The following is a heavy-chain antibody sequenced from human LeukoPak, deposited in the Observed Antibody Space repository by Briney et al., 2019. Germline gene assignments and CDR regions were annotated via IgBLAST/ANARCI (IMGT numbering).Heavy chain of an antibody. CDR1: GYIFTSYW. CDR3: ARADSEWLIEWGFDY. CDR2: INPSGGST. V-gene: IGHV1-46*01. D-gene: IGHD6-19*01. J-gene: IGHJ4*02. Sequence: ASVKVSCKASGYIFTSYWMHWVRQAPGQGLEWMGIINPSGGSTSYAQKFQGRVTMTRDMSTSTVYMELSSLRSEDTAVYYCARADSEWLIEWGFDYWGQGTLVTVSS.